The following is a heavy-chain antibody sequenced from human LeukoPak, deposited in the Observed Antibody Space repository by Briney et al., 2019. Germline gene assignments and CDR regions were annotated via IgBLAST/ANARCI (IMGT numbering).Heavy chain of an antibody. CDR2: FHYSGST. D-gene: IGHD1-26*01. Sequence: SETLSLTCTVSDGSISSYYWSWIRQPPGMGLEFIGYFHYSGSTNYNPSLKSRVTISVDTSKNQFSLKLSSVTAADTAVYYCARDRPAVGATRSDAFDIWGQGTMVTVSS. J-gene: IGHJ3*02. V-gene: IGHV4-59*01. CDR3: ARDRPAVGATRSDAFDI. CDR1: DGSISSYY.